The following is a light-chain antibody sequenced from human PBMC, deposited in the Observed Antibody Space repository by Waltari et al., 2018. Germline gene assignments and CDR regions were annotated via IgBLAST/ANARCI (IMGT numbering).Light chain of an antibody. Sequence: DIQMTQSPSTLSASVGDRVTITCRASQNINTWLAWYQQKPGKAPNLLIYKASSVQSGVPSRFSGSGSGTEFTLTISSLQPDDFATYYCQQYNSYSRTCGQGTKVEIK. CDR1: QNINTW. CDR3: QQYNSYSRT. V-gene: IGKV1-5*03. J-gene: IGKJ1*01. CDR2: KAS.